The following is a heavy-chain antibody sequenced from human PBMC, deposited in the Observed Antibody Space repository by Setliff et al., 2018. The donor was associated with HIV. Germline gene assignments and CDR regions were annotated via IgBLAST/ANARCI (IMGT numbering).Heavy chain of an antibody. Sequence: SETLSLTCTVSGDSVSRYYWSWIRQSPGKGLEWIGYASYSGNANYNPSLKSRVTISVDTTKNQFSLSLSSVTASDTAVYFCARSQETSVAATEIWGQGTMVTVSS. V-gene: IGHV4-59*08. CDR2: ASYSGNA. CDR3: ARSQETSVAATEI. J-gene: IGHJ3*02. D-gene: IGHD2-15*01. CDR1: GDSVSRYY.